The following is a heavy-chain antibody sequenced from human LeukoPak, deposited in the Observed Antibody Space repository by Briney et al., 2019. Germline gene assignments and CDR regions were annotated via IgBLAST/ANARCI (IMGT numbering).Heavy chain of an antibody. CDR2: INSDGSST. CDR3: ARDRGSFFDY. Sequence: GGSLTLSCPASGFTYGSYWMDWVRQAPGRGVVWVSRINSDGSSTSYADSVKGRFTISRDNAMNTLYLQMNSLRAEDTAVYYCARDRGSFFDYWGQGTLVTVSS. D-gene: IGHD1-26*01. CDR1: GFTYGSYW. J-gene: IGHJ4*02. V-gene: IGHV3-74*01.